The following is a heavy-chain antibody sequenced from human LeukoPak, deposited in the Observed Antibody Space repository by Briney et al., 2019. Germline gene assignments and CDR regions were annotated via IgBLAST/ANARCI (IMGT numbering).Heavy chain of an antibody. D-gene: IGHD2-15*01. CDR3: ARAPYCSGGSCYPDKPDWFDP. J-gene: IGHJ5*02. CDR2: IIPIFGTA. V-gene: IGHV1-69*06. Sequence: PVKVSCKASGGTFSSYAISWVRQAPGQGLEWMGGIIPIFGTANYAQKFQGRVTITADKSTSTAYMELSSLRSEDTAVYYCARAPYCSGGSCYPDKPDWFDPWGQGTLVTVSS. CDR1: GGTFSSYA.